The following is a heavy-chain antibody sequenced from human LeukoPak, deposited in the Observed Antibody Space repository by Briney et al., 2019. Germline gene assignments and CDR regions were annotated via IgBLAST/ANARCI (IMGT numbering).Heavy chain of an antibody. Sequence: GSSVKVSCKASGGTFSSYAISWVRQAPGQGLEWMGGIIPIFGTANYAQKFQGRVTITADKSTSTAYMELSSLRSEDTAVYYCARSSDLDCSGGSCYFYYYYYMDVWGKGTTVTISS. J-gene: IGHJ6*03. V-gene: IGHV1-69*06. CDR3: ARSSDLDCSGGSCYFYYYYYMDV. CDR1: GGTFSSYA. CDR2: IIPIFGTA. D-gene: IGHD2-15*01.